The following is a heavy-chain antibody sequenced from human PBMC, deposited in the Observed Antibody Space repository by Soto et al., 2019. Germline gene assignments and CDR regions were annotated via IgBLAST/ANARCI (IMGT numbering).Heavy chain of an antibody. V-gene: IGHV3-21*01. CDR2: ISSSSSYI. CDR1: GFTFSSYS. D-gene: IGHD2-15*01. J-gene: IGHJ3*02. CDR3: SRGPCFLGFVVVVAATPFPFDI. Sequence: PGGSLRLSCAASGFTFSSYSMNWVRQAPGKGLEWVSSISSSSSYIYYAESVKGRFTISRDNAKNSLYLQMNNLRAEDTAVYYCSRGPCFLGFVVVVAATPFPFDIWGQGTMVTVSS.